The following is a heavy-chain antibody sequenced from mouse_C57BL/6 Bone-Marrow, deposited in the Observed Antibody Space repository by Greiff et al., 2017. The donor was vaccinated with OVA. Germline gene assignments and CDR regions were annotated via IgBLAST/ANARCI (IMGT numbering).Heavy chain of an antibody. CDR3: ARDLRPPAMDY. V-gene: IGHV3-6*01. CDR1: GYSITSGYY. J-gene: IGHJ4*01. Sequence: EVQLQESGPGLVKPSQSLSLTCSVTGYSITSGYYWNWIRQFPGNKLEWMGYISYDGSNNYNPSLKNRISITRDTSKNQFFLKLNSVTTEDTSTYYCARDLRPPAMDYWGQGTSVTVSS. CDR2: ISYDGSN.